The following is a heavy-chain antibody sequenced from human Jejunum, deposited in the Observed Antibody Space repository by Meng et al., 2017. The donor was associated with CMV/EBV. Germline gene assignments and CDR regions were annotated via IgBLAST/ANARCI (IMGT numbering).Heavy chain of an antibody. D-gene: IGHD1-1*01. V-gene: IGHV2-5*02. Sequence: LTSTPVGVGWIRQPTGKALEWLAFIYWDDDKRYSPSLKSRLTITKDAPKNQVVLTMTNMGPADTATYHCVHRKDYSGNWNGGSVGFWGQGALVTVSS. J-gene: IGHJ4*02. CDR3: VHRKDYSGNWNGGSVGF. CDR2: IYWDDDK. CDR1: LTSTPVG.